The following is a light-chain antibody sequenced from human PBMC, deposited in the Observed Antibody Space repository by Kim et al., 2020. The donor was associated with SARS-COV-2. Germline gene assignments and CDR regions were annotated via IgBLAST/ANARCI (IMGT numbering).Light chain of an antibody. CDR3: SSYTSSITVV. Sequence: GQSITISCTGTSSDVGGYNYVSWYHHHPDRVPKLIIYDVNKRPSGVSDRFSGSQSGNTASLTISGLQAEDEADYYCSSYTSSITVVFGGGTQLTVL. V-gene: IGLV2-14*03. J-gene: IGLJ2*01. CDR2: DVN. CDR1: SSDVGGYNY.